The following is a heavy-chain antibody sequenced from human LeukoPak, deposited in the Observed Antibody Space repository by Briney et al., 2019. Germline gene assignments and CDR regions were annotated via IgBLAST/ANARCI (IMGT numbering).Heavy chain of an antibody. J-gene: IGHJ4*02. CDR3: ARVGGDTAMVIFDY. V-gene: IGHV3-74*01. D-gene: IGHD5-18*01. CDR2: INSDGSST. CDR1: GFTFSNYW. Sequence: GGSLRLSCAASGFTFSNYWMHWVRQAPGKGLVWVSRINSDGSSTSYADSVKGRFTISRDNAKNTLYLQMNSLRAEDTAVYYCARVGGDTAMVIFDYWGQGTLVTVSS.